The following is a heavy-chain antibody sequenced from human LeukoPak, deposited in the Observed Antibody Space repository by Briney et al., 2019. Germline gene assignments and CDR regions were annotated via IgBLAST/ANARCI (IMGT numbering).Heavy chain of an antibody. CDR1: GFTFSTYA. J-gene: IGHJ3*01. CDR3: LILVQPTTMSGVDAFDV. V-gene: IGHV3-23*01. CDR2: ISGSGDST. Sequence: PGGSLRLSCAASGFTFSTYAMSWVRQAPGEGLEWVSSISGSGDSTEYADSVKGRFTISRDNANNMLYLQMSSLRVEDTAVYYCLILVQPTTMSGVDAFDVWGQGTMVTVSS. D-gene: IGHD2-2*01.